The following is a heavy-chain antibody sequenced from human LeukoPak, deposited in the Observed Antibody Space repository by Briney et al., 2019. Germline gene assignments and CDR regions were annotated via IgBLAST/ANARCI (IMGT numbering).Heavy chain of an antibody. CDR2: ISSSSSYI. Sequence: GGSLRLSCAASGFTFSRYSMNWVRQAPGKGLEWVSSISSSSSYIYYADSVKGRFTISRDNAKNSLYLQMNSLRAEDTAVYYCARDSMVRGVVGYWGQGTLVTVSS. CDR3: ARDSMVRGVVGY. V-gene: IGHV3-21*01. D-gene: IGHD3-10*01. CDR1: GFTFSRYS. J-gene: IGHJ4*02.